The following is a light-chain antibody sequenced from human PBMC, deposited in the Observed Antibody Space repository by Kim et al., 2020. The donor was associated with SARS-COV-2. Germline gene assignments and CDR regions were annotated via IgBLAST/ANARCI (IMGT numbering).Light chain of an antibody. V-gene: IGLV2-8*01. Sequence: GQLVTISCTRTSSDVGGYNYVSWYQQHPGKAPKLMIYEVSKRPSGVPDRFSGSKSGNTASLTVSGLQAEDEADYYCSSYAGSNNLVFGGGTQLTVL. CDR1: SSDVGGYNY. CDR3: SSYAGSNNLV. J-gene: IGLJ2*01. CDR2: EVS.